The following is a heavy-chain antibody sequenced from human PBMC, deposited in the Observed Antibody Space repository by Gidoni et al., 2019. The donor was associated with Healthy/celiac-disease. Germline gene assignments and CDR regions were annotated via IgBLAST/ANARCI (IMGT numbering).Heavy chain of an antibody. J-gene: IGHJ4*02. V-gene: IGHV3-9*01. CDR3: AKAPNYYDSSGTLDY. Sequence: EVQLVESGGGLVQPGRSLSLSCAASGFTFDAYAMHWVRQAPGKGLEWVSGISWNSGSIGYADSVKGRFTISRDNAKNSLYLQMNSLRAEDTALYYCAKAPNYYDSSGTLDYWGQGTLVTVSS. CDR2: ISWNSGSI. D-gene: IGHD3-22*01. CDR1: GFTFDAYA.